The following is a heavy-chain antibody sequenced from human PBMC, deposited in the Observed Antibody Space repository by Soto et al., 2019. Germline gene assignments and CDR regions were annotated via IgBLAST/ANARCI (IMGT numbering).Heavy chain of an antibody. Sequence: PSETLSLTCTVSGGSISSGDYYWSWIRQPPGKGLEWIGYIYYSGSTYYNPSLKSRVTVSVDTSKNQFSLKLSSVTAADTAVFYCASSIPKRYCGGGSCYRDVFDIWGQGTMVPVS. CDR3: ASSIPKRYCGGGSCYRDVFDI. V-gene: IGHV4-30-4*01. CDR1: GGSISSGDYY. J-gene: IGHJ3*02. D-gene: IGHD2-15*01. CDR2: IYYSGST.